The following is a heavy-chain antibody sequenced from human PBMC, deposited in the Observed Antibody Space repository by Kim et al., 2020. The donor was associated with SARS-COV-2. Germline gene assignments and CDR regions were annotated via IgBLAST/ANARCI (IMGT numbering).Heavy chain of an antibody. CDR2: MSFDGFSK. J-gene: IGHJ4*02. Sequence: GGSLRLSCWTSGLYIIHWARQAPGKGLEWVAAMSFDGFSKYFVDCGKGRFTIARDDSKNEVYLELNSLRDEDSAVYYCATEGGTSGRCGYFDSWGQGTLVTVSS. D-gene: IGHD2-15*01. V-gene: IGHV3-30*04. CDR1: GLYI. CDR3: ATEGGTSGRCGYFDS.